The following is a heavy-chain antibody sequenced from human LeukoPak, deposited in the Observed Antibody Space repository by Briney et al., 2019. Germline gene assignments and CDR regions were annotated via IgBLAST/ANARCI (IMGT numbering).Heavy chain of an antibody. V-gene: IGHV3-33*01. Sequence: GGSLRLSCAASGFTFSNHGMHWVRQAPGKGLEWVAVIWYDGGNKYYVDSVKGRFTISRDNSKNTLYLQVNSLRAEDTAVYYCAMYNSLSHLDYWGQGTLVTVSS. CDR3: AMYNSLSHLDY. CDR2: IWYDGGNK. J-gene: IGHJ4*02. D-gene: IGHD2/OR15-2a*01. CDR1: GFTFSNHG.